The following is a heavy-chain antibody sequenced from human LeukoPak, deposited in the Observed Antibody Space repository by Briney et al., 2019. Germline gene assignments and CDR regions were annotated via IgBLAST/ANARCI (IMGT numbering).Heavy chain of an antibody. CDR3: ARRQSYDFWSGYSTYYYYGMDV. Sequence: SGTLSLTCAVSGGSISSSNWWSWVRQPPGKGLEWIGEINHSGSTNYNPSLKSRVTISVDTSKNQFSLKLSSVTAADTAVYYCARRQSYDFWSGYSTYYYYGMDVWGQGTTVTVSS. D-gene: IGHD3-3*01. J-gene: IGHJ6*02. V-gene: IGHV4-4*02. CDR1: GGSISSSNW. CDR2: INHSGST.